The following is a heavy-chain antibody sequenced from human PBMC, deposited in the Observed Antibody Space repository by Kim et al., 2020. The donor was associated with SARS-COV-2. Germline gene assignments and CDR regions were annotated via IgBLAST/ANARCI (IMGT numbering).Heavy chain of an antibody. J-gene: IGHJ6*02. Sequence: SETLSLTCTVSGGSISSYYWSWIRQPPGKGLEWIGYIYYSGSTNYNPSLKSRVTISVDTSKNQFSLKLSSVTAADTAVYYCARRMVRGRDYYYYGMDVWGQGTTVTVSS. CDR3: ARRMVRGRDYYYYGMDV. CDR2: IYYSGST. D-gene: IGHD3-10*01. CDR1: GGSISSYY. V-gene: IGHV4-59*08.